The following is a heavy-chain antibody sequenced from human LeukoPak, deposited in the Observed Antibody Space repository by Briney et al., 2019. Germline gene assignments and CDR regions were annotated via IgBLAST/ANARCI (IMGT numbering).Heavy chain of an antibody. V-gene: IGHV3-23*01. CDR3: AKMQGYIDL. CDR2: ITGSADKT. Sequence: PGGSLRLSCAASGFTFTSQGMAWVRQAPGKGLEWVSAITGSADKTFYADSVKGRFTISRDNSKNTLYLQMNSLSAEDTAVYYCAKMQGYIDLWGRGTLVTVSS. CDR1: GFTFTSQG. J-gene: IGHJ2*01.